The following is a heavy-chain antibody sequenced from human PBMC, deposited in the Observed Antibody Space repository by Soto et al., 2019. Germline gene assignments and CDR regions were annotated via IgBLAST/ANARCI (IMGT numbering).Heavy chain of an antibody. CDR1: GDSVSRGSHS. V-gene: IGHV4-61*01. D-gene: IGHD2-15*01. CDR3: ARTSTGYCNGDY. Sequence: PETLCVTCSVSGDSVSRGSHSWTWTRQPPGKGLEFLGYIYYTGSTNYNPSLKSRVTISVDTSKNQISLKLTSVTAADTVVYYCARTSTGYCNGDYWGHGILVT. J-gene: IGHJ4*01. CDR2: IYYTGST.